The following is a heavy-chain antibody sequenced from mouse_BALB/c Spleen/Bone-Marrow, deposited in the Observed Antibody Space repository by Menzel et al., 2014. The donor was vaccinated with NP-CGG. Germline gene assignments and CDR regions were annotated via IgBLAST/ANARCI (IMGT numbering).Heavy chain of an antibody. CDR1: GYAFSSYW. D-gene: IGHD1-1*01. J-gene: IGHJ4*01. CDR3: ARSLYYGSSYPLYAMDY. V-gene: IGHV1-80*01. CDR2: IYPGDGDT. Sequence: VKLVDSGADLVRPGSSVKISCKASGYAFSSYWMNWVKQRPGQGLEWIGQIYPGDGDTNYNGKFKGKATLTADKSSSTAYMQLSSLTSEDSAVYFCARSLYYGSSYPLYAMDYWGQGTSVTVSS.